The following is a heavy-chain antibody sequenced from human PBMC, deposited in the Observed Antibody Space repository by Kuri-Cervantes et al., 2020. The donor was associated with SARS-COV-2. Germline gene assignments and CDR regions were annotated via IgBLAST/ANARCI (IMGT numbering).Heavy chain of an antibody. CDR1: GFTFDDYA. Sequence: SLKISCAASGFTFDDYAMHWVRQAPGKGLEWVSGISRNSGSIGYADSVKGRFTISRDNAKNSLYLQMNSLRAEDTAVYYCARDAYDFWSGPYYYGMDVWGQGTTVTVSS. V-gene: IGHV3-9*01. CDR3: ARDAYDFWSGPYYYGMDV. D-gene: IGHD3-3*01. CDR2: ISRNSGSI. J-gene: IGHJ6*02.